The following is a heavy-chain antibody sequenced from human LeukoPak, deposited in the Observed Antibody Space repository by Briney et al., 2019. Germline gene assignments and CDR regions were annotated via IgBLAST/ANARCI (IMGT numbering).Heavy chain of an antibody. CDR2: IYPDDSDT. Sequence: GESLKISCKGSGYSFTSYWIAWVRQMPGKGPEWMGIIYPDDSDTRYSPSFQGQVTITADKSISTAYLQWSSLKASDNAMYYCARQRRSSGSPNDYWGQGTLVTVSS. J-gene: IGHJ4*02. CDR3: ARQRRSSGSPNDY. V-gene: IGHV5-51*01. D-gene: IGHD6-19*01. CDR1: GYSFTSYW.